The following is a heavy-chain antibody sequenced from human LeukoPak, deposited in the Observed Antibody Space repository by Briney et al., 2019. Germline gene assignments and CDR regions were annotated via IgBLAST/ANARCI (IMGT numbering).Heavy chain of an antibody. CDR3: AKLRLYQLLYSPFDY. Sequence: GGFLRLSCAASGFTFSSYAMSWVRHAPGKGLEWVSAISGSGASTYYADSVKGRFTISRDNSKNTLYLQMNSLRAEDTAVYYCAKLRLYQLLYSPFDYWGQGTLVTVSS. CDR1: GFTFSSYA. D-gene: IGHD2-2*02. CDR2: ISGSGAST. J-gene: IGHJ4*02. V-gene: IGHV3-23*01.